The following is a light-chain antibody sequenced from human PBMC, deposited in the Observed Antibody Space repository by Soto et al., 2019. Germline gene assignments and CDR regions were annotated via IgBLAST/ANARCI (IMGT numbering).Light chain of an antibody. Sequence: QSALTQPAAVSESPGQSITISCTGASSDIGGYHYVSWYQQHPGKAPKLMIYEVSNRPSGVSHRFFGSKSGNMASLTISGLQAEDEADYYCSSYTSTSTLVFGGGTKLTVL. CDR1: SSDIGGYHY. J-gene: IGLJ3*02. CDR3: SSYTSTSTLV. CDR2: EVS. V-gene: IGLV2-14*01.